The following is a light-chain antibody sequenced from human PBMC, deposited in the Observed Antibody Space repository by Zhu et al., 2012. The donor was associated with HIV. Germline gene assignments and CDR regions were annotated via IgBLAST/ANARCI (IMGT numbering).Light chain of an antibody. J-gene: IGKJ4*01. CDR1: QGISNY. V-gene: IGKV1-9*01. CDR2: AAS. CDR3: QHLTVYPT. Sequence: DIQLTQSPSSLSASVGDRVTITCRASQGISNYLAWYHQKPGKAPKLLIYAASILQSGVPSRFSGSGSGTEFTLTIGSLQPEDFATYYCQHLTVYPTFGGGSKVEIK.